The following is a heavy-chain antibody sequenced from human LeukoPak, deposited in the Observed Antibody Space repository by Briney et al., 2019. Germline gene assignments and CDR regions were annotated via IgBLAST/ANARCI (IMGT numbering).Heavy chain of an antibody. CDR1: GGSFSRYF. Sequence: SETLPLTCAVYGGSFSRYFWSGIRQPPGKGLEWIGEINHSGSTNYNPSLKSRVTISVDTSKNQFSLKLSSVTAADTAVYYCARGRGGYDRQWLARYYFDYWGQGTLVTVSS. V-gene: IGHV4-34*01. D-gene: IGHD5-12*01. CDR3: ARGRGGYDRQWLARYYFDY. CDR2: INHSGST. J-gene: IGHJ4*02.